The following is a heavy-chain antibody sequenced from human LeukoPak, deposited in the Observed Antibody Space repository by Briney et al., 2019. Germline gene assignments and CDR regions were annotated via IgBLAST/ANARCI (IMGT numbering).Heavy chain of an antibody. D-gene: IGHD2-15*01. CDR3: ARLRYCSGGSCPRPADY. V-gene: IGHV5-51*01. Sequence: GESLKISCKGSGYSFTSYWIGWVRQMPGKGLEWMGIIYPGDSDTRYSPSFQGQVTISADKSISTAYLQWSSLKASDTAMYYCARLRYCSGGSCPRPADYWGQGTLVTVSS. J-gene: IGHJ4*02. CDR2: IYPGDSDT. CDR1: GYSFTSYW.